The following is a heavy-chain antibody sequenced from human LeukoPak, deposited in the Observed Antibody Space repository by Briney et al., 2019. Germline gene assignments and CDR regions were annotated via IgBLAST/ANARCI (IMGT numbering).Heavy chain of an antibody. V-gene: IGHV5-51*01. CDR1: GYSFTTYW. CDR3: ARLDTAMATGDY. J-gene: IGHJ4*02. D-gene: IGHD5-18*01. Sequence: GESLKISCKGSGYSFTTYWIGWVRQMRGKGLEWMGIIYPGESDTRYSPSFQGQVTISADKSIRTAYLQWSSLKASATAMYYCARLDTAMATGDYWGQGTLVTVSS. CDR2: IYPGESDT.